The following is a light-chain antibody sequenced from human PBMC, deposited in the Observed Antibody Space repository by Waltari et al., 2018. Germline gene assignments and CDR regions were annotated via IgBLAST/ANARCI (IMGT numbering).Light chain of an antibody. Sequence: DIQMSQSQSSLSASVRDRVTISCRASQSIATYLNWYQQRPGKAPKLLIYGASSLQSGVPSRFSGSGSGTEFTLSITSLEPEDFATYYCQQSYSVPPTFGQGTKVEI. CDR1: QSIATY. CDR2: GAS. CDR3: QQSYSVPPT. V-gene: IGKV1-39*01. J-gene: IGKJ1*01.